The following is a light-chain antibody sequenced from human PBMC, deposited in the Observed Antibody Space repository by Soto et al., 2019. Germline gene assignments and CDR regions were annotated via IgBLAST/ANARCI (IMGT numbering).Light chain of an antibody. V-gene: IGKV3-15*01. Sequence: EIVMTQSPATLSVSPGERATLSCRASQSVSGNLAWYQQKPGQAPRLLIYGASTRATGIPARFSGSGSGTEFTLTISSLQSEDFAVYYCQQYNNWPLEAFGQGTKVEIK. J-gene: IGKJ1*01. CDR1: QSVSGN. CDR2: GAS. CDR3: QQYNNWPLEA.